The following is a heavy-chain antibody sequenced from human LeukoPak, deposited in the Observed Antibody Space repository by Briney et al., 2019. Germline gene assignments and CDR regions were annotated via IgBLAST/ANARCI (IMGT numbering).Heavy chain of an antibody. CDR3: ARGPVPMDV. J-gene: IGHJ6*04. CDR1: RGSINSDNYY. V-gene: IGHV4-61*02. Sequence: PSETLSLTCTVSRGSINSDNYYWSWIRQPAGKGLEWIGRIGSTNYNPSLKSRVTISVDTFKNQFSLKLSSVTAADTAVYYCARGPVPMDVWGKGTTVTISS. CDR2: IGST.